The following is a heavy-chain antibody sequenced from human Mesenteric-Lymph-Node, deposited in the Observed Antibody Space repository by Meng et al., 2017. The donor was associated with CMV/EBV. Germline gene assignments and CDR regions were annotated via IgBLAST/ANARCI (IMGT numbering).Heavy chain of an antibody. CDR3: GSSEYSNKFDY. V-gene: IGHV3-74*01. Sequence: GESLKISCAVSGFTFRTNWMHWVRQAPGKGLVWVSRINSDGSSTNYADSVKGRFTISRDNAKNTLYLQMNSLRAEDTAVYYCGSSEYSNKFDYWGQGTLVTVSS. CDR1: GFTFRTNW. D-gene: IGHD6-13*01. J-gene: IGHJ4*02. CDR2: INSDGSST.